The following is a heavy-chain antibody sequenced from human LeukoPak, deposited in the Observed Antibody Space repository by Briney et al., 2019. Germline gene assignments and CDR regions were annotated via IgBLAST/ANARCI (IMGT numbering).Heavy chain of an antibody. CDR3: ARGGYYYLDV. J-gene: IGHJ6*03. CDR1: GGSISSGDYY. V-gene: IGHV4-30-4*02. CDR2: IYYSGST. Sequence: PSEILSLTCTVSGGSISSGDYYWSWIRQPPGKGLEWIGYIYYSGSTYYNPSLKSRVTISVDTSKNQFSLNLNSVTAADTAVYYCARGGYYYLDVWGKGTTVTVSS.